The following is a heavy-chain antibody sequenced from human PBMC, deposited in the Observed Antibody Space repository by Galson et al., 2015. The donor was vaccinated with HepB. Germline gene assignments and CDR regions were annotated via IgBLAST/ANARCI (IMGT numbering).Heavy chain of an antibody. CDR1: GYTFTSYY. CDR2: INPSGGST. CDR3: ARTAIVVVTRGGNVGAFDI. Sequence: SCKASGYTFTSYYMHWVRQAPGQGLEWMGIINPSGGSTSYAQKFQGRVTMTRDTSTSTVYMELSSLRSEDTAVYYCARTAIVVVTRGGNVGAFDIWGQGTMVTVSS. J-gene: IGHJ3*02. D-gene: IGHD2-21*02. V-gene: IGHV1-46*01.